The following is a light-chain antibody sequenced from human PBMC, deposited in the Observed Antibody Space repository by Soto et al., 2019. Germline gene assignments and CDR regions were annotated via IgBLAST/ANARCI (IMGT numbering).Light chain of an antibody. V-gene: IGKV3-11*01. J-gene: IGKJ1*01. Sequence: EIVFTQSPATLSLSPGERATLSCRASQRVDSYLAWYQHKPGQAPRLLIYGASTRATGIPDRFSGSGSGTDFTLTISRLEPEDFAMYYCQVYNSSPWTFGQGTKVDIK. CDR1: QRVDSY. CDR3: QVYNSSPWT. CDR2: GAS.